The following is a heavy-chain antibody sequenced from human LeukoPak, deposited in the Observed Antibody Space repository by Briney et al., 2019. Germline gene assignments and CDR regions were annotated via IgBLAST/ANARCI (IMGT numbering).Heavy chain of an antibody. Sequence: GGSLRLSCAASGFTFNNNAMSWVRQAPGKGLEWVSAISGRGGSTYYGDSVKGRFTISRDNSKNTLYLQMNSLRAEDTAVYYCAKQSSGWFDYWGQGPLVTVSS. J-gene: IGHJ4*02. V-gene: IGHV3-23*01. CDR3: AKQSSGWFDY. D-gene: IGHD6-19*01. CDR1: GFTFNNNA. CDR2: ISGRGGST.